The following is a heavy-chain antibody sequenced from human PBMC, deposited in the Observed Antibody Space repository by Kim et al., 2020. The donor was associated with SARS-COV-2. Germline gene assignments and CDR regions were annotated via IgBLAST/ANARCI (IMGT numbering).Heavy chain of an antibody. Sequence: GGSLRLSCAASGFTFSNAWMSWVRQAPGKGLEWVGRIKSKTDGGTTDYAAPVKGRFTISRDDSKNTLYLQMNSLKTEDTAVYYCTTDVSMIPYYFDYWGQGTLVTVSS. J-gene: IGHJ4*02. CDR1: GFTFSNAW. D-gene: IGHD3-22*01. CDR2: IKSKTDGGTT. CDR3: TTDVSMIPYYFDY. V-gene: IGHV3-15*01.